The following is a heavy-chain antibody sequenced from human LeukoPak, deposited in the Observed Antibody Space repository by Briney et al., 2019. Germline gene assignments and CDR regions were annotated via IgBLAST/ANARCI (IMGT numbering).Heavy chain of an antibody. D-gene: IGHD2-2*01. CDR3: ARLTGYCSSTSCYGGWFDP. Sequence: GESLKISCKGSGYSFTSYWIGWVRQMPGKGLEWMGIIYPGDSDTRYSPSFQGQVTISADRSISTAYLQWSSLKASDTAMYYCARLTGYCSSTSCYGGWFDPWGQGTLVTVSS. V-gene: IGHV5-51*01. CDR2: IYPGDSDT. CDR1: GYSFTSYW. J-gene: IGHJ5*02.